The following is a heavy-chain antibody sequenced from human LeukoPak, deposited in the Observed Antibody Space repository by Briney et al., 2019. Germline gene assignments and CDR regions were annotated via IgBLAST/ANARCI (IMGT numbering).Heavy chain of an antibody. D-gene: IGHD3-22*01. CDR3: ARDHSTPDYYDSSGYSDY. V-gene: IGHV1-8*01. Sequence: ASVKVSCKASGYTFTSYDINWVRQATGQGLEWMGWMNPNSGNTGYAQKLQGRVTMTTDTSTSTAYMELRSLRSDDTAVYYCARDHSTPDYYDSSGYSDYWGQGTLVTVSS. J-gene: IGHJ4*02. CDR2: MNPNSGNT. CDR1: GYTFTSYD.